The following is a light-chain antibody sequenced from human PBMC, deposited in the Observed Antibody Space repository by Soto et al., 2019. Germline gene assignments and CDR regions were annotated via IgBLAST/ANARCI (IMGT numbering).Light chain of an antibody. Sequence: IQMTQSPSSLSAFVGDRVTITCRASQSISNYLNWYQQKPGKAPKLLIYAASSLQSGVPSRFSGSGSGTDFTLTISSLQPEDFATYYCQQSYSTPLTFGGGTKVE. CDR1: QSISNY. J-gene: IGKJ4*01. V-gene: IGKV1-39*01. CDR3: QQSYSTPLT. CDR2: AAS.